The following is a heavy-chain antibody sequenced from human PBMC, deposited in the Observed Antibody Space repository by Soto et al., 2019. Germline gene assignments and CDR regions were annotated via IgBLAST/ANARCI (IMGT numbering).Heavy chain of an antibody. CDR3: ARGGWKLFDY. V-gene: IGHV4-59*01. CDR2: FYYSGST. J-gene: IGHJ4*02. Sequence: SHPYTVSGGTIISYYCSWIRQPPGKGLEWIGCFYYSGSTNYNPSLKSRVTISVDTSKKQFSLKLSSVTAADTAVYYCARGGWKLFDYWGQGTLVIVS. CDR1: GGTIISYY. D-gene: IGHD1-1*01.